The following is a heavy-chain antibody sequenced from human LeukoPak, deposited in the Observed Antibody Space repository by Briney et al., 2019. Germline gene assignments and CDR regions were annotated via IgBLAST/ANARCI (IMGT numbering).Heavy chain of an antibody. CDR3: ARAPYSSGWYDLGWFDP. CDR2: INPNSGGT. D-gene: IGHD6-19*01. V-gene: IGHV1-2*02. CDR1: GYTFTGYH. Sequence: ASVKVSCKASGYTFTGYHMHWVRQAPGQGLEWMGWINPNSGGTNYAQKFQGRVTMTRDTSISTAYMELSRLRSDDTAVYYCARAPYSSGWYDLGWFDPWGQGTLVTVSS. J-gene: IGHJ5*02.